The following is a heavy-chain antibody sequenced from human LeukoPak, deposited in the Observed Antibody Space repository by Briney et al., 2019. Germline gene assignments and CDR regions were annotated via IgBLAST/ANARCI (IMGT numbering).Heavy chain of an antibody. V-gene: IGHV3-30*03. D-gene: IGHD1-26*01. CDR3: ARKHGSGGSYFDY. J-gene: IGHJ4*02. CDR2: ISSDGSYK. CDR1: GFSFSSYA. Sequence: GGSLILSCAASGFSFSSYAIHWVRQAPGKGLEWVALISSDGSYKSYADSVRGRFTISRDNSQSTLYLHLNSLRPEDTAVYYCARKHGSGGSYFDYWGQGTLVTVSS.